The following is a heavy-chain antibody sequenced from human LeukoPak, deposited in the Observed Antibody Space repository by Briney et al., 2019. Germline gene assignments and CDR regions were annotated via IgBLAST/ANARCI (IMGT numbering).Heavy chain of an antibody. D-gene: IGHD3-22*01. V-gene: IGHV1-69*05. CDR2: IIPIFGTA. CDR3: ARGPGPYDSSGYYYDY. CDR1: GYTFTGYY. Sequence: GASVKVSCKASGYTFTGYYMHWVRQAPGQGLEWMGGIIPIFGTANYAQKFQGRVTITTDESTSTAYMELSSLRSEDTAVYYCARGPGPYDSSGYYYDYWGQGTLVTVSS. J-gene: IGHJ4*02.